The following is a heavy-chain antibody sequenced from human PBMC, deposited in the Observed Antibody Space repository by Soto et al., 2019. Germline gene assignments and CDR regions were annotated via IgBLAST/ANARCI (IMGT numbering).Heavy chain of an antibody. CDR3: AGSKNRGVTVDY. D-gene: IGHD3-10*01. V-gene: IGHV4-59*01. CDR1: GVPLRSYF. Sequence: XTLSLPCTVSGVPLRSYFWSWIRQPPGKGPEWIGCAYHSADTKYSPSLKNRATISTDTDKKQFSLRLSSFTAADTALYYCAGSKNRGVTVDYWGQGALGTVSS. J-gene: IGHJ4*02. CDR2: AYHSADT.